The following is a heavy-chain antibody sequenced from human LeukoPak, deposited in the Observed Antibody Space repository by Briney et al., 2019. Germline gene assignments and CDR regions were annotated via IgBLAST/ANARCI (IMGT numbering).Heavy chain of an antibody. CDR1: GYTFTSYY. Sequence: ASVKVSCKASGYTFTSYYMNWVRQAPGQGLEWMGIINASGGSTSYAQKFQGRLTMTRDTSTRTVYMELSSLRSEDTAVYYCARAYADEVNTFDYWGQGTLVTVSS. J-gene: IGHJ4*02. V-gene: IGHV1-46*01. CDR2: INASGGST. CDR3: ARAYADEVNTFDY. D-gene: IGHD2/OR15-2a*01.